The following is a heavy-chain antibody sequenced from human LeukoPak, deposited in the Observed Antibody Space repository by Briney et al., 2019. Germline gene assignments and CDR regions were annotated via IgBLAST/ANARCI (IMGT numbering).Heavy chain of an antibody. CDR3: ARGTVPDP. CDR2: INHSGST. CDR1: GGSFSGYY. Sequence: SETLSLTCAVYGGSFSGYYWSWIRQPPGKGLEWIGGINHSGSTNYNPSLKSRVTISVDTSKNQFSLKLSSVTAGDTAVYYCARGTVPDPWGQGTLVTVSS. J-gene: IGHJ5*02. V-gene: IGHV4-34*01.